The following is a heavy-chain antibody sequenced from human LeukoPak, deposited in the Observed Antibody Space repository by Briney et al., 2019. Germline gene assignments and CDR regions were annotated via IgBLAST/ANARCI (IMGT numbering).Heavy chain of an antibody. Sequence: QVQLQESGPGLVKPSETLSLTCTVSGGSITGYYWTWIRQPAGKGLEWIGRVSDTGRAYYNPSLERRVTISLDTSNNRFSLKVTSVTAADTAVYYCARGTDKTPISGYYSFVYWGQGTLVSVSS. CDR2: VSDTGRA. V-gene: IGHV4-4*07. J-gene: IGHJ4*02. CDR3: ARGTDKTPISGYYSFVY. CDR1: GGSITGYY. D-gene: IGHD5-12*01.